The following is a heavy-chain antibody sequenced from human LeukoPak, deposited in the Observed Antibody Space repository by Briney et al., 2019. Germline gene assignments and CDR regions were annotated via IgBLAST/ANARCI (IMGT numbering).Heavy chain of an antibody. CDR1: GFTFSSYG. Sequence: GGSLRLSSAASGFTFSSYGMSWVRQAPGKGLEWVSAISGSGGSTYYADSVKGRFTISRDNSKNTLYLQMNSLRAEDTAVYYCAKRRGLELLYYYYMDVWGKGTTVTVSS. J-gene: IGHJ6*03. V-gene: IGHV3-23*01. CDR2: ISGSGGST. D-gene: IGHD1-7*01. CDR3: AKRRGLELLYYYYMDV.